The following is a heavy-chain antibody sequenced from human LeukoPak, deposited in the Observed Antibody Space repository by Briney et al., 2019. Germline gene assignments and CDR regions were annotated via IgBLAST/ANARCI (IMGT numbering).Heavy chain of an antibody. V-gene: IGHV4-38-2*02. CDR2: IYHSGST. CDR3: ARAGSSGWQTFDY. Sequence: SETLSLTCTVSGYSISSGYYWGWIRQPPGKGLEWIGSIYHSGSTYYNPSLKSRVTISVDTSKNQFSLKLSSVTAADTAVYYCARAGSSGWQTFDYWGQGTLVTVS. J-gene: IGHJ4*02. CDR1: GYSISSGYY. D-gene: IGHD6-19*01.